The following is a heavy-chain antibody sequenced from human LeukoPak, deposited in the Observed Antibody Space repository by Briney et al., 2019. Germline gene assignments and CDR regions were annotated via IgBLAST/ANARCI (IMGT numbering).Heavy chain of an antibody. CDR1: GGSFSGYY. V-gene: IGHV4-34*01. CDR3: ATVSTYYYYYMDV. J-gene: IGHJ6*03. CDR2: INHSGST. D-gene: IGHD2-8*01. Sequence: SETLSLTCAVWGGSFSGYYWSWIRHPPGTWLELIGEINHSGSTNYNPSLKSRVTISVDTSKNQFSLKLSSVTAADTAVYYCATVSTYYYYYMDVWGKGTTVTISS.